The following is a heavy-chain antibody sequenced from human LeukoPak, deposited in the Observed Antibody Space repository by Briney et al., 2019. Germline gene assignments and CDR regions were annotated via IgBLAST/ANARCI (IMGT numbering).Heavy chain of an antibody. CDR2: IDPSDSDT. Sequence: GESLKISCKASGYSFTTYWIGWVRQMPGKGLEWMGIIDPSDSDTRYTPSFQGQVTISADKSLTTAYLQWNSLKASDTALYYCARQTAMGRSGDYWGQGTLVTVSS. CDR1: GYSFTTYW. D-gene: IGHD5-18*01. CDR3: ARQTAMGRSGDY. V-gene: IGHV5-51*01. J-gene: IGHJ4*02.